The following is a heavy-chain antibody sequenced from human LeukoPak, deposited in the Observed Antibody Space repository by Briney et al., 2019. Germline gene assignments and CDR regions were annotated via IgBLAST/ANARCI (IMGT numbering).Heavy chain of an antibody. CDR3: ARAIEVGAMTPFDY. Sequence: PETLSLTCAVYGGSFSGYYWSWIRQPPGKGLEWIGEINHSGSTNYNPSLKSRVTISVDTSKNQFSLKLSSVTAADTAVYYCARAIEVGAMTPFDYWGQGTLVTVSS. CDR2: INHSGST. CDR1: GGSFSGYY. V-gene: IGHV4-34*01. D-gene: IGHD1-26*01. J-gene: IGHJ4*02.